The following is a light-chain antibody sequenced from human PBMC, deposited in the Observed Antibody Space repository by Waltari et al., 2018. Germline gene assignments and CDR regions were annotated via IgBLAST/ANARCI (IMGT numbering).Light chain of an antibody. Sequence: QSALTQPASVSGSPGQSLTISCPGTSSDVGSYNYVSWYQQYPVKAPQLIIYAVSYRPSGISNRFSGSKSGNTATLTISGLQAEDEADYYCSSYTSTNTGVFGTGTKVTVL. CDR2: AVS. J-gene: IGLJ1*01. CDR1: SSDVGSYNY. CDR3: SSYTSTNTGV. V-gene: IGLV2-14*01.